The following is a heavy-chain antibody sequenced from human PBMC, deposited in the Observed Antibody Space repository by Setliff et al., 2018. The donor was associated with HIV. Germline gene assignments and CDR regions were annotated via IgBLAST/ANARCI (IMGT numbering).Heavy chain of an antibody. Sequence: PGGSLRLSCAASGFTFSSYAMHWVRQAPGKGLEWVSFITWNSDNIGYADSVKGRFTISRDNAKKSLYLQMNSLRPEDTALYYCAKDPGRFGVVTPFDNWGQGALVTVSS. V-gene: IGHV3-9*01. CDR3: AKDPGRFGVVTPFDN. D-gene: IGHD3-3*01. J-gene: IGHJ4*02. CDR2: ITWNSDNI. CDR1: GFTFSSYA.